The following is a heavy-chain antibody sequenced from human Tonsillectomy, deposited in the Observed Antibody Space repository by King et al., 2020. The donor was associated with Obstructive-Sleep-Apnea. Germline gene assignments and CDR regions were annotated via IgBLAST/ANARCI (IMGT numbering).Heavy chain of an antibody. V-gene: IGHV4-38-2*02. CDR2: IYHSGST. J-gene: IGHJ4*02. CDR1: GYSISSGYY. CDR3: ARENSYYDY. D-gene: IGHD3-10*01. Sequence: QLQESGPGLVKPSETLSLTCTVSGYSISSGYYWGWIRQPPGKGLEWIGSIYHSGSTYDNRSLKSRVFISVDTSKNQFSLKLSSVTAADTAVYYCARENSYYDYWGQGTLVTVSS.